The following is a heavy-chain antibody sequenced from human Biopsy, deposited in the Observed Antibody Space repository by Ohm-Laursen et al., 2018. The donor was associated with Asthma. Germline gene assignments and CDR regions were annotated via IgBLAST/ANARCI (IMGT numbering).Heavy chain of an antibody. CDR3: ARKAGSCISRTCYSLDF. D-gene: IGHD2-2*01. V-gene: IGHV1-69*01. J-gene: IGHJ4*02. Sequence: SSVKVSCKSLGGTFNTYVIGWVRQAPGQGLEWMGGINPAFGTTTYPQKFQDRVTITADDSTSTVYMGLSSLRSEDTAVYYCARKAGSCISRTCYSLDFWGQGTLVTVSS. CDR2: INPAFGTT. CDR1: GGTFNTYV.